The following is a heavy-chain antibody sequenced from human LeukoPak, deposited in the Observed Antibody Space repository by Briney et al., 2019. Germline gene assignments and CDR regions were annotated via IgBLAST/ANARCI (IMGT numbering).Heavy chain of an antibody. D-gene: IGHD6-13*01. J-gene: IGHJ4*02. CDR2: LSGGGANT. V-gene: IGHV3-23*01. Sequence: PPGGSLRLSCAASGFTFSSYAMTWVRQAPGKGLEWVSSLSGGGANTYYTDSVKGRFSISRDNSKNTLYLQMNSLRVEVTAVYYCANLWGASGTRYWGQGTLVTVSS. CDR3: ANLWGASGTRY. CDR1: GFTFSSYA.